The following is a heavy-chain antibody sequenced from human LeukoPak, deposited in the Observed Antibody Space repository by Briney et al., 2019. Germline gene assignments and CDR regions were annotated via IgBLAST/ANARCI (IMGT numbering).Heavy chain of an antibody. V-gene: IGHV3-7*01. Sequence: GGSLRLSCAASGFTFSSYAMSWVRQAPGKGLEWVANIKQDGSEKYYVDSVKGRFTISRDNAKNSLYLQMNSLRAEDTAVYYCALEDTAMVIVDYWGQGTLVTVSS. CDR3: ALEDTAMVIVDY. J-gene: IGHJ4*02. D-gene: IGHD5-18*01. CDR1: GFTFSSYA. CDR2: IKQDGSEK.